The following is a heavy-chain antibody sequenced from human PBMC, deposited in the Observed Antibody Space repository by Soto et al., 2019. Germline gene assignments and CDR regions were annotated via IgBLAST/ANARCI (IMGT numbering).Heavy chain of an antibody. CDR2: IYYSGST. CDR3: ARQRTERGYSYGRYYYYYGMDV. V-gene: IGHV4-39*01. Sequence: QLQLQESGPGLVKPSETLSLTCTVSGGSISSSSYYWGWIRQPPGKGLEWIGSIYYSGSTYYNPSLKSRVTISVDTSKNQFSLKLSSVTAADTAVYYCARQRTERGYSYGRYYYYYGMDVWGQGTTVTVSS. J-gene: IGHJ6*02. D-gene: IGHD5-18*01. CDR1: GGSISSSSYY.